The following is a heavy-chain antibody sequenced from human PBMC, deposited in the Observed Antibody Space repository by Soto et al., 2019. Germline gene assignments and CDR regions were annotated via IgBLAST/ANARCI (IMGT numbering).Heavy chain of an antibody. J-gene: IGHJ4*02. CDR1: GFTFRSYA. D-gene: IGHD6-19*01. CDR3: ARLDKFNGGWS. CDR2: VSHDGKSG. V-gene: IGHV3-30*14. Sequence: ESGGGVVHPGRSLRLSCAASGFTFRSYAMHWVRRAPGKGLEWVAAVSHDGKSGFYADSVSGRFTVSRDNSNSLVYLQMDRLRPEDTALFYCARLDKFNGGWSWGQGTAVTVSS.